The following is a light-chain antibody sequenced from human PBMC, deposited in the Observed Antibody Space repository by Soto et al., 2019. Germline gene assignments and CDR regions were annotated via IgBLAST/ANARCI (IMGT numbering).Light chain of an antibody. CDR1: QSVSSN. V-gene: IGKV3-15*01. CDR2: GAS. Sequence: EIVMTQSPATLSVSPGERATLSCRASQSVSSNLAWYQQKPGQAPRLLIYGASSRATGIPARFSGTVSGTEFTLTISSLQSEDFAVYYCHQYNNWPPGGTFGQGTKVEIK. J-gene: IGKJ1*01. CDR3: HQYNNWPPGGT.